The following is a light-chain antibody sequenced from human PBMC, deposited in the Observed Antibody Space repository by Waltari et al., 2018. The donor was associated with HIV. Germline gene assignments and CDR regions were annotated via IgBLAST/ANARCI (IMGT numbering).Light chain of an antibody. J-gene: IGLJ2*01. Sequence: QSALTQPPSASGSPGQSVTLSCTGTSSDVGGYNYVSWHQQHPGKAPKLMIYDVIKRPSGVPDRFSGSKSGNTASLTVSGRQPEDEADYYCSSHAVSKVVFGGGTRLTVL. CDR1: SSDVGGYNY. V-gene: IGLV2-8*01. CDR3: SSHAVSKVV. CDR2: DVI.